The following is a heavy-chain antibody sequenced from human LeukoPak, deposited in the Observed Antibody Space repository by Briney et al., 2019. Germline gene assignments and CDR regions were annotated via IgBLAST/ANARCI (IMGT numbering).Heavy chain of an antibody. CDR3: ARTLGYSGYDSVDYYGMDV. D-gene: IGHD5-12*01. CDR1: GFTFSSYS. Sequence: GGSLRLSCAASGFTFSSYSMNWVRQAPGKGLEWVSYISSSSSTIYYADSVKGRFTISRDNAKNSLYLQMNSLRAEDTAVYYCARTLGYSGYDSVDYYGMDVWGQGTTVTVSS. J-gene: IGHJ6*02. V-gene: IGHV3-48*04. CDR2: ISSSSSTI.